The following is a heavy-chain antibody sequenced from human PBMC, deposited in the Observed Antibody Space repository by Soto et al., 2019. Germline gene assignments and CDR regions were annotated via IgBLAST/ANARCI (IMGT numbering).Heavy chain of an antibody. CDR2: IYYSGST. CDR1: GGSISSSSYY. CDR3: AGSATVDFDY. Sequence: SETLSLTCTVSGGSISSSSYYWGWMRQPPGKGLEWIGSIYYSGSTYYNPSLKSRVTISVDTSKNQFSLKLSSVTAAATAVYYCAGSATVDFDYWGQGTLVTVSS. V-gene: IGHV4-39*01. J-gene: IGHJ4*02. D-gene: IGHD4-17*01.